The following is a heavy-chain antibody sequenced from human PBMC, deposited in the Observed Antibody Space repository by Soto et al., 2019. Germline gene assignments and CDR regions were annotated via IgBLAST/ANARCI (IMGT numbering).Heavy chain of an antibody. J-gene: IGHJ4*02. Sequence: QVQLQQWGAGLLKPSETLSLTCAVYGGSFSGYYWSWIRQPPGKGLEWIGEINPSGSTNYNPSLKSRVTISVDTSKHQFSLKLSSVTAADTAVYYCARGLRRALVYWGQGTLVTVSS. CDR3: ARGLRRALVY. D-gene: IGHD2-15*01. CDR1: GGSFSGYY. CDR2: INPSGST. V-gene: IGHV4-34*01.